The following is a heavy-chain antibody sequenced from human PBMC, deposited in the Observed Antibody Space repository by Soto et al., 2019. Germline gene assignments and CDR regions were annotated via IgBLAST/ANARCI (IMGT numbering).Heavy chain of an antibody. D-gene: IGHD5-18*01. J-gene: IGHJ4*02. CDR3: ARERGYSYGYSDY. CDR2: ISGSGGST. V-gene: IGHV3-23*01. CDR1: GFTFSSYA. Sequence: HPGGSLRLSCAASGFTFSSYAMSWVRQAPGKGLEWVSAISGSGGSTYYADSVKGRFTISRDNSKNTLYLQMNSLKDEDTAVYYCARERGYSYGYSDYWGQGSLVIVSS.